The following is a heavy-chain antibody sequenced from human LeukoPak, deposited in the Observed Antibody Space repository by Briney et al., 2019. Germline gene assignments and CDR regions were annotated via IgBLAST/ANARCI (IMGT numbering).Heavy chain of an antibody. CDR2: VFFSVGT. CDR1: RGSLTTSY. D-gene: IGHD3-3*01. J-gene: IGHJ4*02. V-gene: IGHV4-59*13. Sequence: PLEAPSLTCLVPRGSLTTSYWCWIRHRLGEGREWIGYVFFSVGTKYNPSLKSRVTMSADTSRNQFSMHLTSVNAADTAVYFCARELKTAVPFGYWGQGKLVIVSP. CDR3: ARELKTAVPFGY.